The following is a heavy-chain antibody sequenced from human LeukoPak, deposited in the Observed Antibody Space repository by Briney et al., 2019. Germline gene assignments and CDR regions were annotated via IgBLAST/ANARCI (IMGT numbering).Heavy chain of an antibody. CDR3: ARDGGYCSGGSCYHEFYFDY. J-gene: IGHJ4*02. CDR1: GFTFSSYA. CDR2: ISYDGSNK. Sequence: PGRSLRLSCAASGFTFSSYAMHWVRQAPGKGLEWVAVISYDGSNKYYADSVKGRFTISRDNSENTLYLQMNSLRAEDTAVYYCARDGGYCSGGSCYHEFYFDYWGQGTLVTVSS. V-gene: IGHV3-30-3*01. D-gene: IGHD2-15*01.